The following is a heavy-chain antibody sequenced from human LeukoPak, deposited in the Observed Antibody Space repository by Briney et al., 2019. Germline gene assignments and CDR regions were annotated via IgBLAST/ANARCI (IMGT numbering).Heavy chain of an antibody. J-gene: IGHJ4*02. D-gene: IGHD3-10*01. CDR2: ISGSGGST. Sequence: GGSLRLSCAASGFTLNNYAMSWVRQAPGNGLGWVSGISGSGGSTYYADSVKGRFTISRDNSKNTLYLQRNSLRAEDTAIYYCAKETASDFGGAVDYWGQGSLVTVSS. V-gene: IGHV3-23*01. CDR1: GFTLNNYA. CDR3: AKETASDFGGAVDY.